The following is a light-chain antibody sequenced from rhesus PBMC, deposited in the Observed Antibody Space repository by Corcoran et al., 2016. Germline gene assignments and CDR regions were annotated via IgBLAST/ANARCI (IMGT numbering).Light chain of an antibody. V-gene: IGKV2S20*01. J-gene: IGKJ3*01. CDR3: MQGIEYPFT. CDR1: QSLLDSEDGNTY. Sequence: DIVMTQTPLSLPVTPGEPASISCRSSQSLLDSEDGNTYLEWYLQKPGQSPQPLIYEVSTRASGVPERFSGSGSDTDFKLKISRVEAEDVGVYYCMQGIEYPFTFGPGTKLDIK. CDR2: EVS.